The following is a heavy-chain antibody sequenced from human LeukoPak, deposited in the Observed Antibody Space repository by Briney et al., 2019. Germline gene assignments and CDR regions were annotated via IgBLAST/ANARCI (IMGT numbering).Heavy chain of an antibody. Sequence: SETLSLTCTVSGGSISSYYWSWIRQPAGKGLEWIGRIYASGSTHYNPSLKSRVTISVDKSKNQFSLKLSSVTAADTAVYYCARDSVNIVVVPAAIVDPYYYYMDVWGKGTTVTVYS. V-gene: IGHV4-4*07. CDR3: ARDSVNIVVVPAAIVDPYYYYMDV. D-gene: IGHD2-2*01. CDR2: IYASGST. J-gene: IGHJ6*03. CDR1: GGSISSYY.